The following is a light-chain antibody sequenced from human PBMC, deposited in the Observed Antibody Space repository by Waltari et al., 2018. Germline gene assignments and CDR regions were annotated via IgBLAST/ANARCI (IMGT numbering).Light chain of an antibody. Sequence: QSALTQPASVSGTPGQSIPTPCTGTTSDVGNYDLVPWYQQHPGKAPKLLICEVNKRPSGVSSRFSGSKSGNTASLTISGLQAEDEADYYCCSYAGRGTYVFGSGTKVTVL. CDR3: CSYAGRGTYV. CDR1: TSDVGNYDL. CDR2: EVN. J-gene: IGLJ1*01. V-gene: IGLV2-23*02.